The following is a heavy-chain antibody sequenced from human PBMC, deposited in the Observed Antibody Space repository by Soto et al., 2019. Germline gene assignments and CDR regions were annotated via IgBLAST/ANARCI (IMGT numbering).Heavy chain of an antibody. D-gene: IGHD2-15*01. CDR1: GFIFSNYA. J-gene: IGHJ4*02. CDR3: VKVFLGGHNEPYFEY. V-gene: IGHV3-64D*08. Sequence: GVSLRLSCSASGFIFSNYAMHWVRQAPGQGLEYVSTISSNGDSTYHADSVKGRFSISRDNSKNSLYLQMSSLRTEDAAVYYCVKVFLGGHNEPYFEYWGQGTLVTVSS. CDR2: ISSNGDST.